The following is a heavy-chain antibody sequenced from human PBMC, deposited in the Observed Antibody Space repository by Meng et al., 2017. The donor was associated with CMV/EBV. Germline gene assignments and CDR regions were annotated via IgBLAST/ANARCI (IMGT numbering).Heavy chain of an antibody. CDR2: VYSGGSGK. CDR1: GFRFSIYP. D-gene: IGHD2-2*01. CDR3: ARDGQLLST. J-gene: IGHJ5*02. Sequence: GESLKISCEASGFRFSIYPMSWVRQAPGKGLEWVAVVYSGGSGKFYADSVKGRFTISRDNSKSTLFLQMNSLRAEDTAVYYCARDGQLLSTWGQGTLVTVSS. V-gene: IGHV3-23*03.